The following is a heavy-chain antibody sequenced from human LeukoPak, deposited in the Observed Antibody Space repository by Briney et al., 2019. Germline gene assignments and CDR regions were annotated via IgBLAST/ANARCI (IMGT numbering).Heavy chain of an antibody. CDR3: ARGSIAAAGTSYYYYYCIDV. Sequence: NASETLSLTCAVYGGSFSGYYLSWIRQPPGKGLEWIGEINHSGSTNYNPSLKSRVTISVETSKNQFSLQQRTVTAADSAVYYCARGSIAAAGTSYYYYYCIDVWGQGTTVTVSS. CDR1: GGSFSGYY. V-gene: IGHV4-34*01. D-gene: IGHD6-13*01. J-gene: IGHJ6*02. CDR2: INHSGST.